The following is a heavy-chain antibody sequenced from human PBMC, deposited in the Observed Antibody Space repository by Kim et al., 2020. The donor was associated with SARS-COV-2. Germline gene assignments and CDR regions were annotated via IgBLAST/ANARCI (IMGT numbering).Heavy chain of an antibody. D-gene: IGHD2-21*02. CDR1: GYSFTSHG. J-gene: IGHJ6*02. CDR2: IHTGNGNP. V-gene: IGHV7-4-1*02. Sequence: ASVKVSCKASGYSFTSHGMIWVRQAPGQGLEWMGWIHTGNGNPTYAQGFTGRFVFSLDTSVSTAYLQINSLKVEDTAVYYCAIPYHFGPDCYFTMGFWGQ. CDR3: AIPYHFGPDCYFTMGF.